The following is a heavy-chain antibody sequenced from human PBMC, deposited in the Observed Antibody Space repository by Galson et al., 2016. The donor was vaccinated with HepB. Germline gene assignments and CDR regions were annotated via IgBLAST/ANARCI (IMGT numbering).Heavy chain of an antibody. CDR2: IYYSGMT. D-gene: IGHD4-17*01. J-gene: IGHJ4*02. V-gene: IGHV4-31*03. CDR3: ARGGPDFGDFQ. CDR1: GGSISSGGYY. Sequence: TLSLTCTVSGGSISSGGYYWTWVRQRPEKGLEWIGYIYYSGMTYYNPSLESRIVIFAETYKNQFSLKLSSVTAADTAFYYCARGGPDFGDFQWGQGTLITVSS.